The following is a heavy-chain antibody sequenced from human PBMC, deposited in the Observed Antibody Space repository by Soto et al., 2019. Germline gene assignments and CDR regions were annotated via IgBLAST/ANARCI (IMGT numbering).Heavy chain of an antibody. V-gene: IGHV1-18*01. D-gene: IGHD5-18*01. CDR1: GYTFTSYG. CDR3: ARDPRFDYGYSSGLDY. Sequence: QVQLVQSGAEVKKPGASVKVSCKASGYTFTSYGISWVRQAPGQGLEWMGWISAYNGNTNYAQKLQGRVTMTTDTSTSTAYMELMSLRADDTAVYDCARDPRFDYGYSSGLDYWGQGTQVTVSS. J-gene: IGHJ4*02. CDR2: ISAYNGNT.